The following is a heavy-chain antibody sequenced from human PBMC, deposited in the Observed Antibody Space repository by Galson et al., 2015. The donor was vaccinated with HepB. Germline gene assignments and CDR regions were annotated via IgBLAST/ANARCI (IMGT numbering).Heavy chain of an antibody. D-gene: IGHD2-15*01. CDR3: ASGGIVVVVAATDDSYYYGMDV. CDR1: RYTFTGYY. J-gene: IGHJ6*02. CDR2: INPNSGGT. V-gene: IGHV1-2*04. Sequence: SVKVSCKASRYTFTGYYMHWVRQAPVQGLEWMGWINPNSGGTNYAQKFQGLVTMTRDTCISTAYMELSRLRSDDTAVYYCASGGIVVVVAATDDSYYYGMDVWGQGTTVTVSS.